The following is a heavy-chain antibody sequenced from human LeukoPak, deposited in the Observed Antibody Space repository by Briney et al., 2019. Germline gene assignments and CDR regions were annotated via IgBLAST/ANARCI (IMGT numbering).Heavy chain of an antibody. D-gene: IGHD2-2*01. J-gene: IGHJ5*02. V-gene: IGHV1-8*01. CDR2: MNPNSGNT. Sequence: ASVKVSCKASGYTFTSYDINWVRQATGQGLEWMGWMNPNSGNTGYAQKFQGRVTMTRNTSISTAYMELSSLRSEDTAVYYCARGLRKSTSQPFDPWGQGTLVTVSS. CDR1: GYTFTSYD. CDR3: ARGLRKSTSQPFDP.